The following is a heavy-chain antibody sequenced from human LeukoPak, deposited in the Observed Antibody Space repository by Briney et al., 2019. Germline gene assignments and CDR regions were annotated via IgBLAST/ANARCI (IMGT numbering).Heavy chain of an antibody. CDR1: GFIFSSYA. Sequence: GSLRLSCAGSGFIFSSYAMTWVRQAPGKGLEWVATISGSGGSTKYADSVKGRFTISRDNSKNTLYLQMNSRRAEDRAVYYCAKGDGSGRNLFDYWGQGTLVSVSS. J-gene: IGHJ4*02. CDR2: ISGSGGST. V-gene: IGHV3-23*01. CDR3: AKGDGSGRNLFDY. D-gene: IGHD6-19*01.